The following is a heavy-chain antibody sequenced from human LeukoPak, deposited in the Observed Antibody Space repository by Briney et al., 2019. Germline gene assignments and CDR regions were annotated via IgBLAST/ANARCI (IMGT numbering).Heavy chain of an antibody. Sequence: WVRQAPGKGLEWIGSIYYSGSTYYNPSLKSRVTISVDTSKNQFSLKLSSVTAADTAVYYCARAYYYGSGSYYHKPPFDYWGQGTLVTVSS. D-gene: IGHD3-10*01. CDR2: IYYSGST. V-gene: IGHV4-39*07. CDR3: ARAYYYGSGSYYHKPPFDY. J-gene: IGHJ4*02.